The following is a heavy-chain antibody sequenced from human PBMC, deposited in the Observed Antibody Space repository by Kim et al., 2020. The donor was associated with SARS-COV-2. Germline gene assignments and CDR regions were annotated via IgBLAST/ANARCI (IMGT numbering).Heavy chain of an antibody. CDR2: IKSKTDGGTT. Sequence: GGSLRLSCAASGFTFSNAWMSWVRQAPGKGLEWVGRIKSKTDGGTTDYAAPVKGRFTISRDDSKNTLYLQMNSLKTEDTAVYYCTTGIRYYDSSGFDYWGQGTLVTVSS. CDR1: GFTFSNAW. J-gene: IGHJ4*02. CDR3: TTGIRYYDSSGFDY. D-gene: IGHD3-22*01. V-gene: IGHV3-15*01.